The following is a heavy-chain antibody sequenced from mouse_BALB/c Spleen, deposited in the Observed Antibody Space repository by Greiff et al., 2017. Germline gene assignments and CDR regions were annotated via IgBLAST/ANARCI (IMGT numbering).Heavy chain of an antibody. J-gene: IGHJ4*01. CDR3: GRHDAMDY. CDR1: GFTFSSYT. Sequence: EVQRVESGGGLVQPGGSLKLSCAASGFTFSSYTMSWVRQTPEKRLEWVAYISNGGGSTYYPDTVKGRFTISRDNAKNTLYLQMSCLKSEDTAMLYCGRHDAMDYWGQGTSVT. CDR2: ISNGGGST. V-gene: IGHV5-12-2*01.